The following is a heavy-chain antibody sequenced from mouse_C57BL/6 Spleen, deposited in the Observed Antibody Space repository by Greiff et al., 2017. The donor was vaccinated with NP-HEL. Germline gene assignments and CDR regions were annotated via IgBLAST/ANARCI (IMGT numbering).Heavy chain of an antibody. V-gene: IGHV1-69*01. Sequence: QVQLQQPGAELVMPGASVKLSCKASGYTFTSYWMHWVKQRPGQGLEWIGEIDPSDSYTNYNQKFKGKSTLTVDKSSSTAYMQLSSLTSEDSAVYYCARKDYYGTPYAMDYWGQGTSGTVSS. CDR1: GYTFTSYW. CDR2: IDPSDSYT. D-gene: IGHD1-1*01. J-gene: IGHJ4*01. CDR3: ARKDYYGTPYAMDY.